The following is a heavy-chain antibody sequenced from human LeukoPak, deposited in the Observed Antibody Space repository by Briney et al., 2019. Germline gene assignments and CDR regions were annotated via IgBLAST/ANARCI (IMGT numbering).Heavy chain of an antibody. D-gene: IGHD3-3*01. CDR3: AREEDYDFWSRSLVY. V-gene: IGHV4-61*02. CDR1: GGSISSGSYY. Sequence: PSETLSLTCTVSGGSISSGSYYWSWIRQPAGKGLEWIGRIYTSGSTNYNPSLKSRVTISVDTSKNQFSLKLSSVTAADTAVYYCAREEDYDFWSRSLVYWGQGTLVTVSS. J-gene: IGHJ4*02. CDR2: IYTSGST.